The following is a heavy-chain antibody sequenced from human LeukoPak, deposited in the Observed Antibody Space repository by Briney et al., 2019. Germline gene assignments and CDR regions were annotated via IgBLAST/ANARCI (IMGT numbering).Heavy chain of an antibody. V-gene: IGHV4-4*07. CDR2: ISASGST. CDR1: GGSISSYY. CDR3: ATDISWFDP. Sequence: SETLSLTCTVSGGSISSYYWSWIRQPAGKGLEWIGRISASGSTNYAPSLRSRVSMSVDTSKNQFSLKLTSVTAADTAVYYCATDISWFDPWGRGTLVTVSS. J-gene: IGHJ5*02.